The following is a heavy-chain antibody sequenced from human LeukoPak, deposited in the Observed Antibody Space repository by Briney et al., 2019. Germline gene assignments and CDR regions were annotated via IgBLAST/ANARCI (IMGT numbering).Heavy chain of an antibody. CDR2: ISGSGYYT. J-gene: IGHJ6*03. Sequence: GSLRLSCEASGSGFTFGNFAMSWVRQAPGKGLEWVSGISGSGYYTYYADSVKGRFTISRDNSKNTLYIQMNSLRAEDTAVYYCAKDGSWEDYYFYFYMDVWGKGTTVTISS. D-gene: IGHD1-26*01. CDR1: GSGFTFGNFA. V-gene: IGHV3-23*01. CDR3: AKDGSWEDYYFYFYMDV.